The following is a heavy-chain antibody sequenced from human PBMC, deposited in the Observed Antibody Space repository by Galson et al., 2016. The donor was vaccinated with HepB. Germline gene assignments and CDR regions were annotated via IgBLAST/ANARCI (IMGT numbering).Heavy chain of an antibody. J-gene: IGHJ1*01. CDR2: INDSGSA. Sequence: SETLSLTCAVYGGSFSGHYWTWIRQPPGKGLEWIGEINDSGSANYNPSLKSRVPISVDTSKNQFSLNLTSVTAADTAVYYCARGYPIVSVTLHIRVEYIQHWGQGTLVTVSS. CDR1: GGSFSGHY. CDR3: ARGYPIVSVTLHIRVEYIQH. D-gene: IGHD5/OR15-5a*01. V-gene: IGHV4-34*01.